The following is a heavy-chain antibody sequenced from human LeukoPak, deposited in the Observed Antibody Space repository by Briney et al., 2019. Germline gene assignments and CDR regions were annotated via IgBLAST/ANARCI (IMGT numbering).Heavy chain of an antibody. J-gene: IGHJ4*02. CDR3: ARANYDILTEFDY. Sequence: PSETLSLTCAVSGASISGSGYYWGWIRQPPGKGLEWIGNIYYSGSTYYNASLQSRVTISIDTSKNQFSLRLNSVTAADTAVYYCARANYDILTEFDYWGQGTLVTVSS. CDR1: GASISGSGYY. CDR2: IYYSGST. V-gene: IGHV4-39*07. D-gene: IGHD3-9*01.